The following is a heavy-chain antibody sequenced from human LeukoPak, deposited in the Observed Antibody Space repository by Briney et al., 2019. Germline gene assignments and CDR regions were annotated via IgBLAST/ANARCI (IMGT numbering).Heavy chain of an antibody. Sequence: SVKVSCKASGGTFSSYAISWVRQVPGQGLEWMGGIIPIFGTANYAQKFQGRVTITADESTSTAYMELSSLRSEDTAVYYCARDRANCSSTSCYVRWVGWFDPWGQGTLVTVSS. CDR1: GGTFSSYA. J-gene: IGHJ5*02. CDR3: ARDRANCSSTSCYVRWVGWFDP. CDR2: IIPIFGTA. D-gene: IGHD2-2*01. V-gene: IGHV1-69*01.